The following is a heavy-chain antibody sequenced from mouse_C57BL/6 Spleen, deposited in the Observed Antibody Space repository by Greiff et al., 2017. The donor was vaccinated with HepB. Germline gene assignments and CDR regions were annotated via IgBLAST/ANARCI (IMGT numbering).Heavy chain of an antibody. Sequence: EVQVVESGGGLVKPGGSLKLSCAASGFTFSDYGMHWVRQAPEKGLEWVAYISSGSSTIYYADTVKGRFTISRDNAKNTLFLQMTSLRSEDTAMYYCAREDYGSSYGAMDYWGQGTSVTVSS. J-gene: IGHJ4*01. CDR3: AREDYGSSYGAMDY. CDR2: ISSGSSTI. D-gene: IGHD1-1*01. V-gene: IGHV5-17*01. CDR1: GFTFSDYG.